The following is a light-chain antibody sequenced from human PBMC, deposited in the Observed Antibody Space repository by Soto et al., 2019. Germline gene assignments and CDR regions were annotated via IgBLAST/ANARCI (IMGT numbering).Light chain of an antibody. V-gene: IGKV1-5*01. CDR3: QQTNSFPLT. CDR1: QTIRTL. CDR2: GAS. J-gene: IGKJ4*01. Sequence: DIQMTQSPSTLSASVGDRVTITCRASQTIRTLLAWYQQKPGKAPKFLIYGASTLESGVPSRFSGSGSGTEFTLTISSLQPDDFATYYCQQTNSFPLTFGGGSRVEIK.